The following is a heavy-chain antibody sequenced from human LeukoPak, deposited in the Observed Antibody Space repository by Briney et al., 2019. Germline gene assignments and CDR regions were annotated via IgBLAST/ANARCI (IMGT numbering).Heavy chain of an antibody. CDR2: ISSSGSII. D-gene: IGHD3-22*01. V-gene: IGHV3-11*04. J-gene: IGHJ4*02. CDR1: GFTFSDYY. Sequence: GGSLRLSCAASGFTFSDYYMSWIRPASGKGLEWVSYISSSGSIIYYADSVKGRFTVSRDNAQNSLYLEMNSLRAEDTAVYYCARGSSGYSDSEIDYWGQGTLVTVSS. CDR3: ARGSSGYSDSEIDY.